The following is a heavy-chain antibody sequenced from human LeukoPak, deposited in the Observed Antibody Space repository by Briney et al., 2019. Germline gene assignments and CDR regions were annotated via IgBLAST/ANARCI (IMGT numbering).Heavy chain of an antibody. D-gene: IGHD3-10*01. CDR2: ISAYNGNT. CDR3: ARDLVQSAYYYGSGSFFDY. CDR1: GYTFTSYG. V-gene: IGHV1-18*04. Sequence: GASVKVSCKASGYTFTSYGISWVRQAPGQGLEWMGWISAYNGNTNYAQKLQGRVTMTTDTSTSTAYMELRSLRSDDTAVYYCARDLVQSAYYYGSGSFFDYWGQGTLVTVSS. J-gene: IGHJ4*02.